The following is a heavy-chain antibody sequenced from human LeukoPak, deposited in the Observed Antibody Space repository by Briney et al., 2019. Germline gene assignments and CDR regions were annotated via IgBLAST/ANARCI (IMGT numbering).Heavy chain of an antibody. D-gene: IGHD5/OR15-5a*01. CDR2: VFYSGST. Sequence: SETLSLTCTVSGGSIRPYYWGWIRQPPGKGLEWIGYVFYSGSTDYNPSLKSRVTISVDTSKDQFSLKLTSVTAADTAVYYCARHGPIVSAIFAFDIWGQGTMVTVSS. V-gene: IGHV4-59*08. CDR3: ARHGPIVSAIFAFDI. CDR1: GGSIRPYY. J-gene: IGHJ3*02.